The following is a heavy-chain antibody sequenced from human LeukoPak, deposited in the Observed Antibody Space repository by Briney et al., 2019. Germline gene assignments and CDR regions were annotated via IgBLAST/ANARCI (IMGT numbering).Heavy chain of an antibody. D-gene: IGHD2-2*01. CDR3: AKGVPAANNDYYYYYYMDV. Sequence: GGSLRLSCAASGFTFSNYWMHWVRQDPGKGLVWVSFINPDGSTTNYADSVKGRFTISRDNAKNALYLQMNSLRAEDTAVYYCAKGVPAANNDYYYYYYMDVWGKGTTVTISS. J-gene: IGHJ6*03. V-gene: IGHV3-74*01. CDR2: INPDGSTT. CDR1: GFTFSNYW.